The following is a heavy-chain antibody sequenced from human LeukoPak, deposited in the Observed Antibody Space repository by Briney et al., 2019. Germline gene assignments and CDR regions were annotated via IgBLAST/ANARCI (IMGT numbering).Heavy chain of an antibody. V-gene: IGHV3-21*01. Sequence: GGSLRLSCAASGFTFSSYSMNRVRQAPGKGLEWVSSISSSSSYIYYADSVKGRFTISRDNAKNSLYLQMNSLRAEDTAVYYCARDLYDSSGDVDYWGQGTLVTVSS. D-gene: IGHD3-22*01. J-gene: IGHJ4*02. CDR1: GFTFSSYS. CDR3: ARDLYDSSGDVDY. CDR2: ISSSSSYI.